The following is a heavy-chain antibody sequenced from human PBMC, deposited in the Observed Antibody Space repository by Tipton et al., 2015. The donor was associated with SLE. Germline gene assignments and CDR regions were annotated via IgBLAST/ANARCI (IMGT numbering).Heavy chain of an antibody. Sequence: LRLSCTVSGGSISTYYWSWIRQPPGKGLEWIGYVHNSGSSNYNPSPKSRVTFSVDTSKNQVSLKLTSVTAADTALYYCVRYMTKVTPYNYYGLDVWGQGTTVIVSS. CDR2: VHNSGSS. D-gene: IGHD4-17*01. V-gene: IGHV4-59*08. CDR1: GGSISTYY. J-gene: IGHJ6*02. CDR3: VRYMTKVTPYNYYGLDV.